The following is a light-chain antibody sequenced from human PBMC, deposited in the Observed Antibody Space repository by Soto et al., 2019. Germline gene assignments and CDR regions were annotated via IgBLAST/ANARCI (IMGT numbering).Light chain of an antibody. CDR2: GAS. J-gene: IGKJ2*01. CDR3: QQYGGAPLVT. CDR1: QSVSSVS. V-gene: IGKV3-20*01. Sequence: EIVLTQSPCTLSLSPGERATLSCRASQSVSSVSLAWYQQKPGQAPRLLVYGASTRATGIPDRFSGSGSGTDFTLTISRLEPEDFAVYYCQQYGGAPLVTFGQGTKLEIK.